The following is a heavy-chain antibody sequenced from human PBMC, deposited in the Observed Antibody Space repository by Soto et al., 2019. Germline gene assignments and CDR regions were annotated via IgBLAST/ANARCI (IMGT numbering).Heavy chain of an antibody. V-gene: IGHV1-18*04. CDR2: ITVYNGDT. CDR1: GFIFSTYT. D-gene: IGHD3-10*01. CDR3: GRGVIWIPGDNYYYMDV. Sequence: QVQLLQSGAEVKKPGASVKVSCKATGFIFSTYTISWVRQAPGQGLEWMGWITVYNGDTKYAQSLQGRVTMTTDTSRSTAYMELRSVTSDDTAVYYCGRGVIWIPGDNYYYMDVWGKGTTVIVSS. J-gene: IGHJ6*03.